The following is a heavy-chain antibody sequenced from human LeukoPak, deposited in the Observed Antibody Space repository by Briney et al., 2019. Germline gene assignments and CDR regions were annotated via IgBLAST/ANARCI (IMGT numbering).Heavy chain of an antibody. Sequence: ASVKVSCKASGYTFTSYGISWVRQAPGQGLEWMGWISAYNGNTNYAQKLQGRVTMTTDTSTSTAYMELRSLRSDDTAVYYCARDTFTYYYDSSGYYSFDYWGQGTLVTVSS. V-gene: IGHV1-18*01. D-gene: IGHD3-22*01. CDR3: ARDTFTYYYDSSGYYSFDY. J-gene: IGHJ4*02. CDR1: GYTFTSYG. CDR2: ISAYNGNT.